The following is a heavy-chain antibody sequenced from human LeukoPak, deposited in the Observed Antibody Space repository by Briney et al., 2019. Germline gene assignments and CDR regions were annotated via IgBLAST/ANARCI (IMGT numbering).Heavy chain of an antibody. CDR1: GGSISSYY. V-gene: IGHV4-59*08. J-gene: IGHJ2*01. Sequence: SETLSLTCTVSGGSISSYYWSWIRQPPGKGLEWIGYIYYSGSTNYNPSLKSRVTISVDTSKNQFSLKLCSVTAADTAVYYCARQEDWYFDLWGRGTLVTVSS. CDR3: ARQEDWYFDL. CDR2: IYYSGST.